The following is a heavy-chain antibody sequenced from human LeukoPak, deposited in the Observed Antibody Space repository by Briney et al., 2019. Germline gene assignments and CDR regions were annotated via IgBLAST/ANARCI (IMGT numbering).Heavy chain of an antibody. J-gene: IGHJ6*01. D-gene: IGHD3-3*01. Sequence: GRSLRLSCAASGFTFSSYAMHWVRQVPGKGLEWVAVISYDGSNKYYADSVKGRFTISRDNSKNTLYLQMNSLRAEDTAVYYCAKDGPYITIFGVVIGHYYYYGMDVWGQGTTVTVSS. CDR2: ISYDGSNK. CDR1: GFTFSSYA. V-gene: IGHV3-30-3*01. CDR3: AKDGPYITIFGVVIGHYYYYGMDV.